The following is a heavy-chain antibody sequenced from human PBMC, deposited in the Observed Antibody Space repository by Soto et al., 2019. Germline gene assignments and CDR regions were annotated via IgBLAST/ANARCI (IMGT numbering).Heavy chain of an antibody. J-gene: IGHJ4*02. Sequence: SETLSLTCTVSGDSISSFGNYWSWIRQYPGKGLEWIGYIYHSGSTYYNPSLKSRVSLTVDPSRNQFSLKLSSVTAADTAVYYCARGHDYGDSYYFDYWGQGTLVTVSS. CDR3: ARGHDYGDSYYFDY. D-gene: IGHD4-17*01. CDR1: GDSISSFGNY. CDR2: IYHSGST. V-gene: IGHV4-31*03.